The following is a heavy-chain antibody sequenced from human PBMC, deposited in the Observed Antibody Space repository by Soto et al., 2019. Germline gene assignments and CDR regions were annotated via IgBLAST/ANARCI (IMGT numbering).Heavy chain of an antibody. V-gene: IGHV1-69*13. J-gene: IGHJ6*02. Sequence: SVEVSCKXSGGTFSSYAISWVRQAPGQGLEWMGGIIPIFGTANYAQKFQGRVTITADESTSTAYMELSSLRSEDTAVYYCARAGVRRYSYGLNGMDVWGQGTTVTVSS. CDR1: GGTFSSYA. CDR2: IIPIFGTA. CDR3: ARAGVRRYSYGLNGMDV. D-gene: IGHD5-18*01.